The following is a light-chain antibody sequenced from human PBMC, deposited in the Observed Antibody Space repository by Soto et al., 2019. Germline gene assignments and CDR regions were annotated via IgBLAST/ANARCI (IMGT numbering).Light chain of an antibody. J-gene: IGLJ2*01. CDR2: DVS. Sequence: QSALTQPASVSGSPGQSITISCTGTSSDVGGYNYVSWYQQHPGKAPKLMIYDVSNRPSGVSNRFSGSKSGNTDSLTISGLQAEDEADYYCSSYTSSSTRVLGGGTKLTVL. CDR3: SSYTSSSTRV. V-gene: IGLV2-14*01. CDR1: SSDVGGYNY.